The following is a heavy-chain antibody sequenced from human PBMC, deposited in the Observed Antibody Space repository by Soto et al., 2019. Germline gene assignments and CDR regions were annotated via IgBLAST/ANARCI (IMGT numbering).Heavy chain of an antibody. J-gene: IGHJ3*01. CDR1: GGTFSIYT. Sequence: QVQLVQSGAEVKRPGSSINISCKASGGTFSIYTVSWVRQAPGQGLVWMGRFIPMIGTANYAQNFQGRVTLSADNSATTAYMELSSLPPQDTALPNSSSGDVTRAPERCGAFEVLCQGTAFTVS. V-gene: IGHV1-69*08. D-gene: IGHD2-21*02. CDR3: SSGDVTRAPERCGAFEV. CDR2: FIPMIGTA.